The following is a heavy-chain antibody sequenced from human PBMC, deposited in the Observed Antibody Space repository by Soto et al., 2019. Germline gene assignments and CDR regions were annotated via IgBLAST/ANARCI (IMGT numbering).Heavy chain of an antibody. CDR1: GFIFSDHY. D-gene: IGHD3-10*01. V-gene: IGHV3-72*01. CDR3: ARSCGSGSYTFDY. J-gene: IGHJ4*02. Sequence: GGSLRLSCATSGFIFSDHYMDWVRQAPGKGLEWVGRTRNIANSYSTEYAASVKDGFIISRDASKNSLYLQMNSLKTEDTAVYYCARSCGSGSYTFDYWGQGMLVTVSS. CDR2: TRNIANSYST.